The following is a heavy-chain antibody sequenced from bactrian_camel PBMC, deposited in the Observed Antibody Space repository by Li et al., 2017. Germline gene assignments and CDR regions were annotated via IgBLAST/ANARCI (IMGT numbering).Heavy chain of an antibody. CDR2: INPDGRNT. V-gene: IGHV3S40*01. D-gene: IGHD6*01. J-gene: IGHJ4*01. CDR1: GDGFSTYH. Sequence: DVQLVESGGGLVQPGGSLRLSCAASGDGFSTYHMSWVRQPPGKGLEWVSTINPDGRNTDYGDAVKGRFTISRDVAKSTAYLQLNSLKTEDTAMYYCAGFRERARPGQGTQVTVS.